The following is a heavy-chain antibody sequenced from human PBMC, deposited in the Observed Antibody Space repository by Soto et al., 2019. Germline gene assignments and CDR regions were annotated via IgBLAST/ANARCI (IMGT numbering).Heavy chain of an antibody. Sequence: GGSLRLSCAASEFTFSSYWMHWLRQAPGKGLVCISRINSDGTTTIYADSVKGRFTISRDNAKNTLYLQMNSLRAEDTAVYYCVRSNDRGDCLYYFDYWGQGTLVTAPQ. V-gene: IGHV3-74*01. CDR1: EFTFSSYW. CDR3: VRSNDRGDCLYYFDY. D-gene: IGHD2-21*02. CDR2: INSDGTTT. J-gene: IGHJ4*02.